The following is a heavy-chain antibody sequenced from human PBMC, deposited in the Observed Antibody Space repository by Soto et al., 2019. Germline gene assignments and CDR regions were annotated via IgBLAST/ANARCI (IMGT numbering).Heavy chain of an antibody. J-gene: IGHJ3*01. CDR2: ISGSGA. V-gene: IGHV3-23*01. CDR3: ASRLLKEHAYDV. D-gene: IGHD2-8*01. CDR1: GFTFSNYP. Sequence: EVQLLESGGGLVQRGGSLRLSCAASGFTFSNYPMSWVRQAPGKGLEWVSVISGSGAFYADSVKGRFTISRDHSKNTLYLQMNSLRGADAAVYYCASRLLKEHAYDVWGLGTTVTVSS.